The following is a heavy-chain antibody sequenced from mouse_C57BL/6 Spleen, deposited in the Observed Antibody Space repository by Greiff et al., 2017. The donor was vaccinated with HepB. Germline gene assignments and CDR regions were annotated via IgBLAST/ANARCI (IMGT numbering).Heavy chain of an antibody. J-gene: IGHJ2*01. CDR3: AGYGSSSLYFDY. CDR1: GYTFTSYW. V-gene: IGHV1-64*01. Sequence: VQLQQPGAELVKPGASVKLSCKASGYTFTSYWMHWVKQRPGQGLEWIGMIHPNSGSTNYNEKFKSKATLTVDKSSSTAYMQLSSLTSEDSAVYYCAGYGSSSLYFDYWGQGTTLTVSS. D-gene: IGHD1-1*01. CDR2: IHPNSGST.